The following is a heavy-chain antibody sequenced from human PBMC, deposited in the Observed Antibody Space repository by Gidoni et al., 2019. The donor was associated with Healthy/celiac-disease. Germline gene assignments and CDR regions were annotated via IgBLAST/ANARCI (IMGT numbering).Heavy chain of an antibody. J-gene: IGHJ4*02. D-gene: IGHD3-22*01. CDR3: ARHGAESYYYDSSGYPD. V-gene: IGHV4-39*01. Sequence: QLQLQESGPGLVKPSETLSLTCTVSGGSISRSSDYWGWIRQPPGKGLAWMGRIYYSGSTYYNPSLKSLVTISVDTSKNQFSLKPSSVTAADTAVYYCARHGAESYYYDSSGYPDWGQGTLVTVSS. CDR2: IYYSGST. CDR1: GGSISRSSDY.